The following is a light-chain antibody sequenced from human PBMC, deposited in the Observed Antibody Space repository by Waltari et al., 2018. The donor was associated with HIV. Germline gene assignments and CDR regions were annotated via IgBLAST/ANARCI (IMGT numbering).Light chain of an antibody. V-gene: IGKV3-20*01. CDR2: DAS. Sequence: EIVLTQSPGTLSLSPGERATLSCRASQSVSSNYLAWYQKKPGQAPRLLIYDASSRATGIPDRFSGSGSGTDFTLTISRLEPEDFAVYYCQQYGMSPRTFGRGTKLEIK. J-gene: IGKJ2*01. CDR3: QQYGMSPRT. CDR1: QSVSSNY.